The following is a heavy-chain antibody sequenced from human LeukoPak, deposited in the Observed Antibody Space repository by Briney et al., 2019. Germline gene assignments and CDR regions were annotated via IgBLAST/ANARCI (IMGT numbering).Heavy chain of an antibody. CDR2: INHSGST. V-gene: IGHV4-34*01. D-gene: IGHD6-19*01. CDR1: GGSFSGYY. Sequence: PSETLSLTCAVYGGSFSGYYWSWIRQPPGKGLEWIGEINHSGSTNYNPSLKSRVTTSVDTSKNQFSLKLSSVTAADTAVYYCARAGSSGWANWFDPWGQGTLVTVSS. J-gene: IGHJ5*02. CDR3: ARAGSSGWANWFDP.